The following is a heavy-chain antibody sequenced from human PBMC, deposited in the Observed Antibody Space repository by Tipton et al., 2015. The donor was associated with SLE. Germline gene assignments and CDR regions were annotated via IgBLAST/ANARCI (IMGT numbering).Heavy chain of an antibody. J-gene: IGHJ4*02. V-gene: IGHV4-4*02. Sequence: TLSLTCAVSGGSISSSNWWSWIRQPPGKGLEWIGELYHRGSTNYNPSLKSRVTISVDKSKNQFSLKLSSLTAADTAVYYCAREEGGSYYGSYFDYWGQGTLVTVSS. CDR2: LYHRGST. CDR1: GGSISSSNW. CDR3: AREEGGSYYGSYFDY. D-gene: IGHD1-26*01.